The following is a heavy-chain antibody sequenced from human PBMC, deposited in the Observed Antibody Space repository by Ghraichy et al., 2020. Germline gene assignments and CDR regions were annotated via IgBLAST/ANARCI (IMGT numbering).Heavy chain of an antibody. CDR1: GGSFSGYY. CDR3: ARKKGYSSGWYNHSGWFDP. J-gene: IGHJ5*02. D-gene: IGHD6-19*01. V-gene: IGHV4-34*01. CDR2: INHSGST. Sequence: SQTLSLTCAVYGGSFSGYYWSWIRQPPGKGLEWIGEINHSGSTNYNPSLKSRVTISVDTSKNQFSLKLSSVTAADTAVYYCARKKGYSSGWYNHSGWFDPWGQGTLVTVSS.